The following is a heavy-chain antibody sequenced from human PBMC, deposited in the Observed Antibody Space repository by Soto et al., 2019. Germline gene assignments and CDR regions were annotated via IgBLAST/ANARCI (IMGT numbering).Heavy chain of an antibody. CDR3: ARDGPYYYASHMDV. J-gene: IGHJ6*02. V-gene: IGHV3-53*04. D-gene: IGHD3-10*01. Sequence: EVQLVESGGGLVQPGGSLRLSCAASGIPVSSNYMTWVRQAPGKGLEWVSVLHSGGDTYYANSVKGRFTISRHDSTNTLFLQMNSLTAEDTAVYYCARDGPYYYASHMDVWGQGTTVTVSS. CDR2: LHSGGDT. CDR1: GIPVSSNY.